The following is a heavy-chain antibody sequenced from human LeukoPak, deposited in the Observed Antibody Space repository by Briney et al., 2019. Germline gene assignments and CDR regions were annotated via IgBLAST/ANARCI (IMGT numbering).Heavy chain of an antibody. CDR1: GGSISSYY. Sequence: SETLSLTCTVSGGSISSYYWSWIRQPPGKGLEYIEYIYYSGSTNYNPSLKSRVTISVDTSKNQFSLKLSSVTAADTAVYYCARSDSGYALDYWGQGTLVTVSS. CDR3: ARSDSGYALDY. J-gene: IGHJ4*02. D-gene: IGHD2-15*01. CDR2: IYYSGST. V-gene: IGHV4-59*01.